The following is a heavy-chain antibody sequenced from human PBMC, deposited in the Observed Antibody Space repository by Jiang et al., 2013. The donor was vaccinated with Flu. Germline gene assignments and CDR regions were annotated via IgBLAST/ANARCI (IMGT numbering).Heavy chain of an antibody. J-gene: IGHJ6*02. CDR3: AADPVDSSGYLYGMDV. V-gene: IGHV3-11*05. Sequence: FTISRDNAKNSLYLQMSSLRSEDTAVYYCAADPVDSSGYLYGMDVWGQGTLVTVSS. D-gene: IGHD3-22*01.